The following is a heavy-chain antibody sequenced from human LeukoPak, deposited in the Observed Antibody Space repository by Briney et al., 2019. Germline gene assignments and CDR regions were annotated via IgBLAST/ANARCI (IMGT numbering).Heavy chain of an antibody. CDR2: IYSGGST. V-gene: IGHV3-53*01. J-gene: IGHJ4*02. CDR3: ARARGYGDYVDY. Sequence: PGGSLRLSCAASGFTVSSNYMSWVRQAPGKGLEWVSVIYSGGSTYYADSVKGRFTISKDNSQNTLYLQMNSLRAEDTAVYYCARARGYGDYVDYWGQGTLVTVSS. CDR1: GFTVSSNY. D-gene: IGHD4-17*01.